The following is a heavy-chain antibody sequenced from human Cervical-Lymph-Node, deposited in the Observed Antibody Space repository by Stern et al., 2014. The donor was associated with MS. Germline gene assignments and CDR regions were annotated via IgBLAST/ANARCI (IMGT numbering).Heavy chain of an antibody. D-gene: IGHD3-3*01. CDR3: ARQDPDDNWFDP. Sequence: QVQLQESGPGLVKPSETLSLTCTVSGGSISSSSYYWGWIRQPPGKGLEWIGSIYYSGSTYYNPSLKSRVTISVDTSKNQFSLKLSSVTAADTAVYYCARQDPDDNWFDPWGQGTLVTVSS. V-gene: IGHV4-39*01. J-gene: IGHJ5*02. CDR1: GGSISSSSYY. CDR2: IYYSGST.